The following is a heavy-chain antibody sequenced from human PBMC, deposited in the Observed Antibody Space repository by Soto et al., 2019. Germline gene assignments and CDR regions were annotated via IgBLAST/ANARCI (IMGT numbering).Heavy chain of an antibody. D-gene: IGHD1-1*01. J-gene: IGHJ6*03. Sequence: GQGLEWMGWMNPNSGNTGYAQKFQGRVTMTRNTSISTAYMELSSLRSEDTAVYYCARNVNLRYYYFTAVLRKGTTVIVSS. CDR2: MNPNSGNT. V-gene: IGHV1-8*01. CDR3: ARNVNLRYYYFTAV.